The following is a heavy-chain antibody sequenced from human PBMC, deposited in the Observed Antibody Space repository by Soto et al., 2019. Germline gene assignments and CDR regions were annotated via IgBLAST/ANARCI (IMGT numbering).Heavy chain of an antibody. CDR1: GGSISSYY. J-gene: IGHJ4*02. CDR2: IYYSGST. D-gene: IGHD3-16*01. CDR3: ARDFLFGAGPFDY. V-gene: IGHV4-59*01. Sequence: PSETLSLTCTVSGGSISSYYWSWIRQPPGKGLEWIGYIYYSGSTNYNPSLKSRVTISVDTSKNQFSLKLSSVTAADTAVYCCARDFLFGAGPFDYWGQGTLVTVSS.